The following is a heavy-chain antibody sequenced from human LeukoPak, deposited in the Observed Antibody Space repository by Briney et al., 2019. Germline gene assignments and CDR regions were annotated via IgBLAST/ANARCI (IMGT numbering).Heavy chain of an antibody. CDR1: GFTFGDYA. J-gene: IGHJ4*02. CDR2: IASETYGGTA. V-gene: IGHV3-49*04. CDR3: TRDQTPYY. Sequence: GGSLRLSCTASGFTFGDYAMAWVRQAPGKGLEWVGFIASETYGGTAEYAASVKGRFTISRDDSKSIAYLQMNSLKTEDTAVYYCTRDQTPYYWGQGTLVTVSS.